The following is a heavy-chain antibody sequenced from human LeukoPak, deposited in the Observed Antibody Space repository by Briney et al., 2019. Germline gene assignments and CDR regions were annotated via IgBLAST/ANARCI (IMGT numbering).Heavy chain of an antibody. CDR1: GFAFPYSV. CDR2: ISGDGGTT. J-gene: IGHJ4*02. D-gene: IGHD3-10*01. Sequence: GGSLRLSCAASGFAFPYSVMHWVRQAPGKGLEWVSLISGDGGTTYYADSVKGRFTISRDNSKNSLYLQMNSLRTDDTALYYCTKAGRSSYASGTYGDYFDYWGQGTLVTVSS. V-gene: IGHV3-43*02. CDR3: TKAGRSSYASGTYGDYFDY.